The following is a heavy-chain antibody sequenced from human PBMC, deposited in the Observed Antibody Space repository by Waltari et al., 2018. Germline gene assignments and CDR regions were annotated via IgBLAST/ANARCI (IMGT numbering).Heavy chain of an antibody. J-gene: IGHJ4*02. V-gene: IGHV3-64D*06. D-gene: IGHD1-26*01. CDR3: AKGGMGDYFDY. CDR2: ISNDGGNT. Sequence: EVQLVESGGGLVQPGGSLRLSCSASGFTFRTYVMYWVRQAPGKGLEYVSAISNDGGNTFYADSVKGRLIISRDNFKNTLYLQMSSLRAEDTAVYYCAKGGMGDYFDYWGQGTLVTVSS. CDR1: GFTFRTYV.